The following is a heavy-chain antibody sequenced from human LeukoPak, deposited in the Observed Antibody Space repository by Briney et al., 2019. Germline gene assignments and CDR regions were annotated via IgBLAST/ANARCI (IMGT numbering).Heavy chain of an antibody. J-gene: IGHJ6*02. V-gene: IGHV3-23*01. CDR1: GFTFSSYA. CDR2: ISGSGGST. Sequence: GGSLRLSCAASGFTFSSYAMSWVRQAPGKGLEWVSAISGSGGSTYYADSVKGRFTISRDNSKNTLYLQMNSLRAEDTAVYYCARDQRFLEWLLFYYYYGMDVWGQGTTVTVSS. CDR3: ARDQRFLEWLLFYYYYGMDV. D-gene: IGHD3-3*01.